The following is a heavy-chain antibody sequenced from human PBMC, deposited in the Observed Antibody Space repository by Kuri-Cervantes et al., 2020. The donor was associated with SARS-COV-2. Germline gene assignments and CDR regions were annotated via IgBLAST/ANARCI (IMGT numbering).Heavy chain of an antibody. J-gene: IGHJ3*02. V-gene: IGHV3-21*01. D-gene: IGHD6-19*01. CDR2: ISSSSSYI. Sequence: GGSLRLSCAASGFTFSSYSMNWVRQAPGKGLEWVSSISSSSSYIYYADSVKGRFTISRDNAKNSLYLKMNSLRAEDTAVYYCARAPSGPYSVAGHAFDIWGQGTMVTVSS. CDR1: GFTFSSYS. CDR3: ARAPSGPYSVAGHAFDI.